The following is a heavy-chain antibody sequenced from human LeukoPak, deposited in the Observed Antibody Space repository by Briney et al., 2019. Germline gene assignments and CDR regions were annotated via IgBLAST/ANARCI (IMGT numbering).Heavy chain of an antibody. CDR2: INHSGGT. V-gene: IGHV4-34*01. CDR1: GGSFSGYY. Sequence: SETLSLTCAVYGGSFSGYYWSWIRQPPGKGLEWIGEINHSGGTNYNPSLKSRVTISVDTSKNQFSLKLSSVTAADTAVYYCARGKDSSSWYNRRNWFDPWGQGTLVTASS. J-gene: IGHJ5*02. D-gene: IGHD6-13*01. CDR3: ARGKDSSSWYNRRNWFDP.